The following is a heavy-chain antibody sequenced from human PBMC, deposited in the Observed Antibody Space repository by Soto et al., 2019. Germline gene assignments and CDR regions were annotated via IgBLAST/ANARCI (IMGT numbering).Heavy chain of an antibody. J-gene: IGHJ4*02. Sequence: ESVGGLVKPGGSLRLSCAASGFTFSDFTMNWVRQAPGKGLQWVSSISSGGSFISYADSGRGRFTISRDNAKNSLYLQVDSRRAEDTAVFFCARGSRRTFDYWGQGTLVTVSS. CDR2: ISSGGSFI. V-gene: IGHV3-21*01. CDR1: GFTFSDFT. D-gene: IGHD6-13*01. CDR3: ARGSRRTFDY.